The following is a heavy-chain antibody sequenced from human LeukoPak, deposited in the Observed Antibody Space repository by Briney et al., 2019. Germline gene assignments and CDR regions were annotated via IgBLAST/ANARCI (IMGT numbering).Heavy chain of an antibody. CDR3: ARDNRDVTDAFDI. J-gene: IGHJ3*02. CDR2: IKQDGSEK. Sequence: GGSLRLSCAASGFIFSSYWMSWVRQAPGKGLEWVANIKQDGSEKDYVDSVKGRFTISRDNAQSSLYLQMNRLRAEDTAVYYCARDNRDVTDAFDIWGQGTLVPVSS. V-gene: IGHV3-7*04. CDR1: GFIFSSYW. D-gene: IGHD3-10*01.